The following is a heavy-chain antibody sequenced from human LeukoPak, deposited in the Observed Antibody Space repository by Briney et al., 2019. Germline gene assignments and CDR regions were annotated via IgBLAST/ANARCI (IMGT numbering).Heavy chain of an antibody. Sequence: GGSLRLSCAASGFTFSSNYMSWVRQAPGKGLEWVSVIYSGGSTYYADSVKGRFTISRDNSKNTLYLQMNSLRAEDTAVYYCARYKKRDGSFDYWGQGTLVTVSS. CDR3: ARYKKRDGSFDY. J-gene: IGHJ4*02. V-gene: IGHV3-66*01. CDR1: GFTFSSNY. CDR2: IYSGGST. D-gene: IGHD1-26*01.